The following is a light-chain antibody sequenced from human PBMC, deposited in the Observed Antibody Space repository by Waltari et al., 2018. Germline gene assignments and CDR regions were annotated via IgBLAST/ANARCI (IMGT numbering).Light chain of an antibody. CDR3: QKYGTLPAT. Sequence: EIMLTQSPGTLSLSPGGRATLPCRASESISKYLACYQQKPGQAPTLLNFAASSRATGLPDRFSGSRAGTDFSLTISRLEPEDVAVYYCQKYGTLPATFGQGTKVEIK. CDR2: AAS. V-gene: IGKV3-20*01. J-gene: IGKJ1*01. CDR1: ESISKY.